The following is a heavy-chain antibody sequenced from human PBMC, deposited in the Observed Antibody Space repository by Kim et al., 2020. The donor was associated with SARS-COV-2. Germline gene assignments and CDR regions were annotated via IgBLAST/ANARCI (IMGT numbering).Heavy chain of an antibody. D-gene: IGHD2-2*01. J-gene: IGHJ6*02. CDR2: IKQDGSEK. CDR3: ARDGVVVGVDKYQLLGYYYYGMDV. CDR1: GFTFSSYW. Sequence: GGSLRLSCAASGFTFSSYWMSWVRQAPGKGLEWVANIKQDGSEKYYVDSVKGRFTISRDNAKNSLYLQMNSLRAEDTAVYYCARDGVVVGVDKYQLLGYYYYGMDVWGQGTTVTVSS. V-gene: IGHV3-7*03.